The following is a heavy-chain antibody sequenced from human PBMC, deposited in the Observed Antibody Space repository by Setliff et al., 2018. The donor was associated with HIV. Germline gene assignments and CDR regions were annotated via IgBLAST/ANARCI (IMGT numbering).Heavy chain of an antibody. V-gene: IGHV4-59*08. Sequence: SETLSLTCSVSGGSISSYYWSWIRQPPGKGLEWIGDIYYSGMTNYNPSLKSRVTISVDTSKNQFSLKLSSVTAADTAVYYCARHSPSDYWGQGALVTVSS. J-gene: IGHJ4*02. CDR1: GGSISSYY. CDR2: IYYSGMT. CDR3: ARHSPSDY.